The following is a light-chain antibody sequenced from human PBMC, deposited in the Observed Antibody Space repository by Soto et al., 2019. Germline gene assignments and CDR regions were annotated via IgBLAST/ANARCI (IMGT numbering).Light chain of an antibody. Sequence: DIQLTQSPSFLSASVGDRVTISCRASQAMNTYIAWYQQRPGAAPKLLVYGASPLYTGVPSRFSGSESGAVFTLTISSLQPEDFATYYCQQLHSYPITFGQGTRLEI. CDR1: QAMNTY. J-gene: IGKJ5*01. CDR3: QQLHSYPIT. V-gene: IGKV1-9*01. CDR2: GAS.